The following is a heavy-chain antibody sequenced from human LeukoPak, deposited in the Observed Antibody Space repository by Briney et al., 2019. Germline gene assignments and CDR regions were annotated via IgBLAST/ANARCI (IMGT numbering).Heavy chain of an antibody. CDR3: ARDHYDFWSGYYELTPPGY. Sequence: ASVKVSCKASGYTFTSYGISWVRQAPGQGLEWMGWISAYNGNTNYAQKLQGRVTMTTDTSTSTAYMELRSLRSDDTAVYYCARDHYDFWSGYYELTPPGYWGQGTLVTVSS. V-gene: IGHV1-18*01. CDR1: GYTFTSYG. J-gene: IGHJ4*02. D-gene: IGHD3-3*01. CDR2: ISAYNGNT.